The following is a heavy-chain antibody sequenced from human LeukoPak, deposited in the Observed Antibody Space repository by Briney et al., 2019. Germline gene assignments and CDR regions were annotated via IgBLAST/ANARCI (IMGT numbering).Heavy chain of an antibody. V-gene: IGHV4-61*08. CDR2: IYYSGST. J-gene: IGHJ5*02. Sequence: SETLSLTCTVSGGSISSGGYYWSWIRQHPGKGLEWIGYIYYSGSTNYNPSLKSRVTISVDTSKNQFSLKLSSVTAADTAVYYCARFIAAAGDNWFDPWGQGTLVTVSS. D-gene: IGHD6-13*01. CDR1: GGSISSGGYY. CDR3: ARFIAAAGDNWFDP.